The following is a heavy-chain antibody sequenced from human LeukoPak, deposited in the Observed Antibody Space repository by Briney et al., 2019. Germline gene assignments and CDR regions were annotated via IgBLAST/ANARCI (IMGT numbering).Heavy chain of an antibody. CDR3: ARGGSSWPFDY. V-gene: IGHV3-48*02. CDR1: GFTFSSYS. D-gene: IGHD6-13*01. CDR2: ISSSSTTI. J-gene: IGHJ4*02. Sequence: GGSLRLSCAASGFTFSSYSMNWVRQAPGKGLEWISFISSSSTTIYYADSVKGRFTISRDNAKNSLYLRMNSLRDEDTAVYYCARGGSSWPFDYWGQGTLVTVSS.